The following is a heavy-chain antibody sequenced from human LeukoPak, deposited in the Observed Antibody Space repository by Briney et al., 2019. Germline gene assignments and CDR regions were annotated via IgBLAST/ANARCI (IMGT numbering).Heavy chain of an antibody. CDR1: VGSTSSGNW. J-gene: IGHJ6*02. V-gene: IGHV4/OR15-8*01. D-gene: IGHD2-2*02. CDR3: ATAPILRGEGGEHYKYGMDV. CDR2: IHHNGTR. Sequence: SETLSLTCGVSVGSTSSGNWWSWVRRSPGKGLEWIGEIHHNGTRNYNPSLKSRVTISADTFKNHFSLILTSLTAADTAVYYCATAPILRGEGGEHYKYGMDVWGQGTTVIVSS.